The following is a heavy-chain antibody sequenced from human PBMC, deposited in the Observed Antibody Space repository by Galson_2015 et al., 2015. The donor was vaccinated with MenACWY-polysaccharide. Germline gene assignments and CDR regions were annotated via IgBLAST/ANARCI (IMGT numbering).Heavy chain of an antibody. CDR3: AKLGGVIVVPFDY. D-gene: IGHD3-16*02. CDR2: ISGSGGST. J-gene: IGHJ4*02. CDR1: GFTFSSYA. Sequence: SLRLSCAASGFTFSSYAMSWVRQAPGKGLEWVSAISGSGGSTYYADSVKGRFTISRDNSKNTLYLQMNSLRAEDTAVYYCAKLGGVIVVPFDYWGQGTLVTVSS. V-gene: IGHV3-23*01.